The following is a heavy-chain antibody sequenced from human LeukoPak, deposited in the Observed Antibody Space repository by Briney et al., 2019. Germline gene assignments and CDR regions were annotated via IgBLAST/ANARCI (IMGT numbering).Heavy chain of an antibody. CDR3: ARRGGSSSRRSPIDY. D-gene: IGHD6-6*01. CDR1: GFTYSDYW. J-gene: IGHJ4*02. V-gene: IGHV3-7*01. CDR2: IKQDGSQR. Sequence: SGGSLRLSCTASGFTYSDYWMTWVRQSPGKGPEWVANIKQDGSQRYYVRSVRGRFNISRDNDKNSLFLKMNGLRAEDTAVYYCARRGGSSSRRSPIDYWGKGTLGTVSS.